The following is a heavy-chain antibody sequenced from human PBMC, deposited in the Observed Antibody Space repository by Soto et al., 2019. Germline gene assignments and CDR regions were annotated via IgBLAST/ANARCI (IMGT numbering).Heavy chain of an antibody. V-gene: IGHV3-11*05. CDR3: ARGGYRFDNPFDY. J-gene: IGHJ4*02. D-gene: IGHD5-18*01. CDR1: GFTFSDSY. CDR2: LSGTSIYR. Sequence: QVQLVESGGGLVKPGGSLRLSCATSGFTFSDSYMAWIRQAPGKGLEWVSYLSGTSIYRDYADSVRGRFTISRDNAKNSLYLQMNSLRAEDTAVYYCARGGYRFDNPFDYWGQGALVTVSA.